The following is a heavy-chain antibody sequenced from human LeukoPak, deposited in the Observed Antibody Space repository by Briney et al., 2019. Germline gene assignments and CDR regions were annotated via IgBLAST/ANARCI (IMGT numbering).Heavy chain of an antibody. V-gene: IGHV4-61*02. J-gene: IGHJ4*02. D-gene: IGHD3-10*01. CDR3: ARLSRHGSGSS. CDR2: IYTSGST. CDR1: GGSISGGSYY. Sequence: SETLSLTCTVSGGSISGGSYYWSWIRQPAGKGLEWIGRIYTSGSTNYNPSLKSRVTISVDTSKNQFSLKLSSVTAADTAVYYCARLSRHGSGSSWGQGTLVTVSS.